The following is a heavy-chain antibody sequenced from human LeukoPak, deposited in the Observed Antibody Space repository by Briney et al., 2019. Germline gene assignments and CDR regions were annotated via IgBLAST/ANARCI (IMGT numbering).Heavy chain of an antibody. J-gene: IGHJ4*02. CDR3: ARTYYDILLLDY. V-gene: IGHV3-11*06. CDR1: GFTFSDYY. CDR2: ISSSSSYT. D-gene: IGHD3-9*01. Sequence: GGSLRLSCAASGFTFSDYYMSWIRQAPGKGLEWVSYISSSSSYTNYADSVKGRFTISRDNAENSLYLQMNSLRAEDTAVYYCARTYYDILLLDYWGQGTLVTVSS.